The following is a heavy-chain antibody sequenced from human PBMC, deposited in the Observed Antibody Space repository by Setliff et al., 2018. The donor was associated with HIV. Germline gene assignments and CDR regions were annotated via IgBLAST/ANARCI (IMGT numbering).Heavy chain of an antibody. CDR1: GGSITGYY. CDR2: IAYSGTTMYT. Sequence: LSLTCTVSGGSITGYYWSWIRQPPGKGLEWIADIAYSGTTMYTNYNPSLESRVTVSEDTSRHQFSLKLTSVTAADTSVYFCARRMPIAGDPFDSWGQGTLVTVSS. J-gene: IGHJ4*02. V-gene: IGHV4-59*04. CDR3: ARRMPIAGDPFDS. D-gene: IGHD2-21*02.